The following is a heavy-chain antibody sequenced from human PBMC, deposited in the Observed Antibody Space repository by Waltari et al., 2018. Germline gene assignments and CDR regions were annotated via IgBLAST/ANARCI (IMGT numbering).Heavy chain of an antibody. CDR3: ARGAYPAGSTYYYDMDV. D-gene: IGHD6-25*01. CDR2: INAGNGNT. Sequence: QVHLVQPGAEVKMPGASVKVSCKTSGYTFTSNALHWVRRAPGQGLEWMGWINAGNGNTRYSQKFQGRVTVTRDTYASTIYLELSSLTSEDTAVYYCARGAYPAGSTYYYDMDVWGQGTTVIVSS. CDR1: GYTFTSNA. V-gene: IGHV1-3*01. J-gene: IGHJ6*02.